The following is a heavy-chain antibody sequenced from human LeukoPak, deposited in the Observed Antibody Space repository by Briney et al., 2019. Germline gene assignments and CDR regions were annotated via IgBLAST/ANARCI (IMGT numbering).Heavy chain of an antibody. Sequence: RGSLRLSCAASGFTFSSYGMHWVRQAPGKGLEWVAFIRYDGSNKYYADSVKGRFTISRDNSKNTLYLQMNSLRAEDTAVYYCANVRRATYYYDSSGYGWSDYWGQGTLVTVSS. CDR3: ANVRRATYYYDSSGYGWSDY. CDR2: IRYDGSNK. J-gene: IGHJ4*02. D-gene: IGHD3-22*01. V-gene: IGHV3-30*02. CDR1: GFTFSSYG.